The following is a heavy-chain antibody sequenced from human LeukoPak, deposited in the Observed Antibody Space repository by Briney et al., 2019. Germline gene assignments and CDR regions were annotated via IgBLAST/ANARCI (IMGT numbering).Heavy chain of an antibody. CDR1: GFTFSDYA. V-gene: IGHV3-30*04. D-gene: IGHD5-18*01. J-gene: IGHJ4*02. CDR3: ARESGALRGYSYGH. CDR2: ITSDGNNK. Sequence: PGRSLRLSCAASGFTFSDYAMHWVRQAPGKGLEWVAIITSDGNNKHYGDSVKGRFTISRDNSKNTLYLQMSSLRAEDTALYYCARESGALRGYSYGHWGQGTLVTVCS.